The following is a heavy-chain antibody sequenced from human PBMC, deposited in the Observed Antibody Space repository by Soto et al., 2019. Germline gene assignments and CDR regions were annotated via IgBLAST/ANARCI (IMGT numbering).Heavy chain of an antibody. J-gene: IGHJ4*02. V-gene: IGHV4-31*03. CDR3: ARRGTYYSDY. D-gene: IGHD2-15*01. Sequence: SETLSLTCTASGDSINTFSYFWSWIRQHPQKGLAWIGYVHSSGNPYYNPSFKNRVTISIDTSENKFSLNLGSVTAADTAVYYCARRGTYYSDYCGQGIRVTVSS. CDR1: GDSINTFSYF. CDR2: VHSSGNP.